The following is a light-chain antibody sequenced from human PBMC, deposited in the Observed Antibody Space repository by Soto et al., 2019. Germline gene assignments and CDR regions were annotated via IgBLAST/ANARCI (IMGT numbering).Light chain of an antibody. CDR2: AAS. CDR3: QQSYSSSWT. CDR1: QSISSY. V-gene: IGKV1-39*01. J-gene: IGKJ1*01. Sequence: DIQMTQSPSSLSASVGDRVTITCRASQSISSYLNWDQQQPGKAPNLLIYAASSLQSGVPSRFSGSGSGTDFTLTISSLQPEDFATYYCQQSYSSSWTFGQGTTVEIK.